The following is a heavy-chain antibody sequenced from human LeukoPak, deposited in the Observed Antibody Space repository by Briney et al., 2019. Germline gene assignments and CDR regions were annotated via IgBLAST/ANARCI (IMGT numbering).Heavy chain of an antibody. CDR2: LTFSGGST. J-gene: IGHJ3*01. CDR1: GFTFSIYA. D-gene: IGHD2-2*02. Sequence: PGGSLRLSCAASGFTFSIYAMSWVRQAPGKGLEWVSTLTFSGGSTYYADSVKGRFTISRDNSKNTLYLQMNSLRAEDTAVYYCAKGRTEYAYTSDALDVWGHGKMITVSS. V-gene: IGHV3-23*01. CDR3: AKGRTEYAYTSDALDV.